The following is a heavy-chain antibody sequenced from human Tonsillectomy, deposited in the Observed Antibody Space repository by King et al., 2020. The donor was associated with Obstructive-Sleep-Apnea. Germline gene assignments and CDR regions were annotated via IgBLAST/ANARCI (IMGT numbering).Heavy chain of an antibody. Sequence: VQLVEFGGGVVQPGRSLRLSCAASGFTFSTYALHWVRQAPGKGLEWVAVISYDGTIKYYADSVKGRFTISRDNSKNTLYLRMNSLRVEDTALYYCAREGGIGASDPARFQHWGQGTLVTVSS. V-gene: IGHV3-30-3*01. CDR3: AREGGIGASDPARFQH. J-gene: IGHJ1*01. CDR1: GFTFSTYA. CDR2: ISYDGTIK. D-gene: IGHD3-16*01.